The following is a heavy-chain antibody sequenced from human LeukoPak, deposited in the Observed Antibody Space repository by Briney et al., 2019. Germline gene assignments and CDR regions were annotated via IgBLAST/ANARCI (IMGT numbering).Heavy chain of an antibody. V-gene: IGHV5-51*01. D-gene: IGHD6-19*01. CDR3: ARSSASSGPEDY. CDR2: MHPGDSDT. J-gene: IGHJ4*02. CDR1: GYSFTTYW. Sequence: GESLKISCKGSGYSFTTYWIAWVRQMPGKGLEWMGIMHPGDSDTRYSPSFQGQVTISADKSISTAYLQWSGLKASDTAMYYCARSSASSGPEDYWGQGTLVTVSS.